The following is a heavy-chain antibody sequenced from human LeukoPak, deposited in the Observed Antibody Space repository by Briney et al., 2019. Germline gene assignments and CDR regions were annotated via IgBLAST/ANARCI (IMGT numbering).Heavy chain of an antibody. CDR1: GFTFSTYW. CDR3: ARARYCSVGNCYSDY. V-gene: IGHV3-74*01. J-gene: IGHJ4*02. CDR2: INGDGSTI. D-gene: IGHD2-15*01. Sequence: PGGSLRLSCEASGFTFSTYWMQWVRQAPGKGLVWVSRINGDGSTINYADSVKGRFTISRDNAKNTLYLQMNSLRAEDTAVYFCARARYCSVGNCYSDYWGQGTLVTVSS.